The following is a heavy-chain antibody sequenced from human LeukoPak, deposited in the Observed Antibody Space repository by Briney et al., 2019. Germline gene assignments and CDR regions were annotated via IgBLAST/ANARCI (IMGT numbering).Heavy chain of an antibody. CDR2: IYSGGST. J-gene: IGHJ4*02. D-gene: IGHD3-10*01. CDR1: GFTVSSNY. V-gene: IGHV3-53*04. CDR3: AREDRYGSGSFDY. Sequence: GGSLRLSCAASGFTVSSNYMSWVRQAPGKGLEWVSVIYSGGSTYYADPVKGRFTISRHNSKNTLYLQMNSLRAEDTAVYYCAREDRYGSGSFDYWGQGTLVTVSS.